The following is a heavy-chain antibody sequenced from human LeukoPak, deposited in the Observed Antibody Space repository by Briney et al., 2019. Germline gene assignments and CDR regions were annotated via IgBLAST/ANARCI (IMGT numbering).Heavy chain of an antibody. CDR1: GVSISSGGYY. V-gene: IGHV4-31*03. D-gene: IGHD2-21*01. CDR3: ARISLLWWTLDY. J-gene: IGHJ4*02. CDR2: IYYSGST. Sequence: SETLSLTCTVSGVSISSGGYYWSWIRQHPGKGLEWIGYIYYSGSTYYNPSLKSRVTISVDTSKNQFSLKLSSVTAADTAVYYCARISLLWWTLDYWGQGTLVTVSS.